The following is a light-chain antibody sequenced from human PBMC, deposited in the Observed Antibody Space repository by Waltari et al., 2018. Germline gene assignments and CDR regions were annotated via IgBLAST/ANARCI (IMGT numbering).Light chain of an antibody. CDR3: QQYLSSPLT. Sequence: DIVMTQSPDSLAVSLGERATIHCKSSQSVFSSYGKNYLAGYQQKPGQPPKLLTYWASTREFGVPERFSGSGSGTDFTLTISSLQAEDVAVYHCQQYLSSPLTFGGGTKVEIK. CDR2: WAS. V-gene: IGKV4-1*01. J-gene: IGKJ4*01. CDR1: QSVFSSYGKNY.